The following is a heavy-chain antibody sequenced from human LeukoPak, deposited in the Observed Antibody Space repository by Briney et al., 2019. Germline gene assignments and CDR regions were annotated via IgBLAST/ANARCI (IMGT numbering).Heavy chain of an antibody. Sequence: SDTQSLLCTVSGDPNRRHYWRWIPHPPGKGREWISFVHSTGSTNYNPALKSRVSLSVDTSKNQFSLNLNSVTAANTALYFCARLRGLYWVEEVKNYYHSMDVWGQGTTVTVSS. V-gene: IGHV4-59*08. J-gene: IGHJ6*02. CDR2: VHSTGST. CDR3: ARLRGLYWVEEVKNYYHSMDV. D-gene: IGHD3-10*01. CDR1: GDPNRRHY.